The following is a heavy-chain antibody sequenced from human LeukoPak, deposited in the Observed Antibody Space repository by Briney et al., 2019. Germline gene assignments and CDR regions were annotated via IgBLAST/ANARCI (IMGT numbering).Heavy chain of an antibody. CDR1: GFTFSSYA. D-gene: IGHD2-15*01. J-gene: IGHJ6*03. CDR3: AKGPGSGAYYYYYYMDV. Sequence: GGSLKLSCAASGFTFSSYAMSWVRQAPGQGLEWVSAISGSGGSTYYADSVKGRFTISRDNSKNTLYLQMNSLRAEDTAVYYCAKGPGSGAYYYYYYMDVWGKGTTVTVSS. V-gene: IGHV3-23*01. CDR2: ISGSGGST.